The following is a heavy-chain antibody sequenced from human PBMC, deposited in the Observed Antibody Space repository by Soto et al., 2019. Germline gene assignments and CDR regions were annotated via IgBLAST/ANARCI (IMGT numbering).Heavy chain of an antibody. J-gene: IGHJ4*02. D-gene: IGHD3-9*01. CDR1: GFSFSNSA. V-gene: IGHV3-23*01. Sequence: EVQLLESGGGLVQPGGSLRLSCAVSGFSFSNSAMTWVRQAPGKGLEWVSGISGSGDITYNTDSVKGRFCISRDTSKNVVYLQIRSLRAEDTAVYYCAKVPQWVLRYHDCFFDYWGQGTLVTFSS. CDR2: ISGSGDIT. CDR3: AKVPQWVLRYHDCFFDY.